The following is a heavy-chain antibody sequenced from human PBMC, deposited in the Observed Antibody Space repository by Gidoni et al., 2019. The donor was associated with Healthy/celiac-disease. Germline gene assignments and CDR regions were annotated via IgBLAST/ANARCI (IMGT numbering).Heavy chain of an antibody. CDR1: GDNLTEIS. V-gene: IGHV1-24*01. Sequence: QVQLVQSGAEVKKPGASVKVPCKVFGDNLTEISMHWVRQAPGKGLEWMGGFDPEDGETIYAQKFQGRVTMTEDTSTDTAYMELSSLRSEDTAVYYCATDQPPPDVWSGYSADAFDIWGQGTMVTVSS. CDR3: ATDQPPPDVWSGYSADAFDI. D-gene: IGHD3-3*01. J-gene: IGHJ3*02. CDR2: FDPEDGET.